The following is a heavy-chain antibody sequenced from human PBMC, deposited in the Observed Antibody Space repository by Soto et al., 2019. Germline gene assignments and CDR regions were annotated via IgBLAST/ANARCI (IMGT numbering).Heavy chain of an antibody. V-gene: IGHV1-8*01. CDR2: MNTNSGNT. Sequence: QVQLVQSGAEVKKPGASVKVSCTASGYTFTSYYINWVRQATGQGLEWMGWMNTNSGNTGYAQKLQGTVTMTRNTSISTAYMELSSLRSEDTAVYYCASGDYDYGAYGNWFDPWGQGTLVTVSS. CDR3: ASGDYDYGAYGNWFDP. CDR1: GYTFTSYY. D-gene: IGHD4-17*01. J-gene: IGHJ5*02.